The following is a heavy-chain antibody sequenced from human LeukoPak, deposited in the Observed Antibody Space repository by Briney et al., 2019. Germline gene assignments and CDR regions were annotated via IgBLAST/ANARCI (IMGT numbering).Heavy chain of an antibody. CDR2: IYYSGST. CDR1: GGSISNYY. CDR3: ARDLEPYAFDI. Sequence: SETLSLTCTVSGGSISNYYWSWIRQPPGKGLEWIGYIYYSGSTNYNPSLKSRVTISVDTSKNQFSLKLSSVTAADTAVYYCARDLEPYAFDIWGQGTMVTVSS. J-gene: IGHJ3*02. V-gene: IGHV4-59*01. D-gene: IGHD1-1*01.